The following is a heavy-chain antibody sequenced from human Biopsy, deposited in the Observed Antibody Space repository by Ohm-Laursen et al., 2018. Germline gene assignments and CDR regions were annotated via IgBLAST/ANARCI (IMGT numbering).Heavy chain of an antibody. V-gene: IGHV4-59*01. D-gene: IGHD1-20*01. CDR2: IYYSGRP. Sequence: SETLSLTCIVSGDSIARYYWTWIRQSPGKGLEWIAYIYYSGRPNYNPSLKGRVVISVDGSRNQFFLKLTSATAADTAIYYCARVDRYNFDHYIMDAWGRGTTVTVSS. CDR3: ARVDRYNFDHYIMDA. J-gene: IGHJ6*02. CDR1: GDSIARYY.